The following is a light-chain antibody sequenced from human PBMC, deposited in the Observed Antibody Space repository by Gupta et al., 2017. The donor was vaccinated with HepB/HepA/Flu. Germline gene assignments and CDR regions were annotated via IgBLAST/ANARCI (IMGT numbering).Light chain of an antibody. Sequence: SSELTQDPAVSVALGQTVAITCQGDSLRTYYASWYQQKPGQAPILVIYGSNRPSGIPDRFSGSSSGNTASLTITGAQAEDEADYYCKSRDTSVSPLVFGGGTKLTVL. CDR3: KSRDTSVSPLV. CDR1: SLRTYY. V-gene: IGLV3-19*01. J-gene: IGLJ3*02. CDR2: GS.